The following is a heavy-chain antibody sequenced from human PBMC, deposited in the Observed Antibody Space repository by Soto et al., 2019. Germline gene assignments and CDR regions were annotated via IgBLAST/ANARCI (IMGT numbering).Heavy chain of an antibody. CDR1: GGSISNGDYY. D-gene: IGHD3-22*01. CDR2: IYSSGST. CDR3: VRDYDYDTSRNDAFDI. J-gene: IGHJ3*02. Sequence: QVQLQESGPGLVKPSQTLSLTCTVSGGSISNGDYYWSWIRHHPGKGLEWIGYIYSSGSTYYNPSLRSRVTISADTSKNQFSLRLSSVTAADTAVYYCVRDYDYDTSRNDAFDIWGQGTMVTVSS. V-gene: IGHV4-31*03.